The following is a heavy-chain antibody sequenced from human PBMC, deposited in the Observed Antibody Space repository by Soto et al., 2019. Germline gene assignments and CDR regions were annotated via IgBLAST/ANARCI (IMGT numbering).Heavy chain of an antibody. CDR3: AKALPMXYYDTSGSFEXXXAMDV. D-gene: IGHD3-22*01. CDR2: ISDGGGRT. Sequence: GGSLRLSCAASGFSITSYAXSWVRQAPGKGLEWVSAISDGGGRTSCGDSVKGRFTVSRDNSKSTVYLQMSSLRAEDTXVFYCAKALPMXYYDTSGSFEXXXAMDVWXXGTTVTVSS. CDR1: GFSITSYA. V-gene: IGHV3-23*01. J-gene: IGHJ6*01.